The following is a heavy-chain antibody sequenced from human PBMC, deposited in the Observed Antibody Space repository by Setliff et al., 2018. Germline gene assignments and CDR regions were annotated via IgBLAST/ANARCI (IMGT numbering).Heavy chain of an antibody. J-gene: IGHJ4*02. V-gene: IGHV3-15*07. D-gene: IGHD6-19*01. CDR3: ATRGSTGWYHDY. CDR1: GFTFSNAW. Sequence: PGGSLRLSCVVSGFTFSNAWMNWVRQAPGKGLEWVGHIKSKTDGATTDYAAPVKGRFTISRDDSKNTLYLQMNSLRTEDTAVYYCATRGSTGWYHDYWGQGTLVTVSS. CDR2: IKSKTDGATT.